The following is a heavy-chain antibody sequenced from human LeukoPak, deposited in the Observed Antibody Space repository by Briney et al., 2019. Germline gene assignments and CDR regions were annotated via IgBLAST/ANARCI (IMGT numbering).Heavy chain of an antibody. V-gene: IGHV3-7*03. CDR1: GFNFSNYW. J-gene: IGHJ4*02. Sequence: GGSLRLSCVASGFNFSNYWMIWVRKASGKGLKWVANIKEDGSEKYYLDSVKGRFTVYRDNAKNSLYLQMRNLGAEDTAVYYCARGFFYNWGQGTLVSVSS. CDR3: ARGFFYN. CDR2: IKEDGSEK.